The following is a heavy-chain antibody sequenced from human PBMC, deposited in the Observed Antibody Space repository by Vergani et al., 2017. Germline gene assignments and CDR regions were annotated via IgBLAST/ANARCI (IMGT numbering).Heavy chain of an antibody. Sequence: VQLVESGGGVVQPGGSLRLSCAASGFTFSSYAMSWVRQAPGKGLEWVSAISGSGGSTYYADSVKGRFTISRDNSKNTLYLQMNSLRAEDTAVYYCAKDRFGRDGYNVMDWFDPWGQGTLVTVSS. CDR2: ISGSGGST. CDR1: GFTFSSYA. J-gene: IGHJ5*02. V-gene: IGHV3-23*04. CDR3: AKDRFGRDGYNVMDWFDP. D-gene: IGHD5-24*01.